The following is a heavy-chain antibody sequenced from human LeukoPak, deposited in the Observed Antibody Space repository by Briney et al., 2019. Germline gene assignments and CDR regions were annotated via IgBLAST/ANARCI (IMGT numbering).Heavy chain of an antibody. CDR2: ISYDGSNK. D-gene: IGHD2-8*01. V-gene: IGHV3-30-3*01. Sequence: PGRSLRLSCAASGFTFSSYAMHWVRQAPGKGLEWVAVISYDGSNKYYADSVKGRFTISRDNSKNTLYLQMNSLRAEDTAVYYCARGTRGYYFDHWGQGTLVTVSS. CDR3: ARGTRGYYFDH. J-gene: IGHJ4*02. CDR1: GFTFSSYA.